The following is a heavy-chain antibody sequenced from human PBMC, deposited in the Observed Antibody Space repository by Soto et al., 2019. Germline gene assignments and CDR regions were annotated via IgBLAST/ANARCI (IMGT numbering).Heavy chain of an antibody. V-gene: IGHV4-39*01. CDR1: GGSISSSSYD. CDR3: ARSMGYYYDSSGLFAFDY. Sequence: SETLSLTCTVSGGSISSSSYDGGWIRQPPGKGLEWIGSIYYSGSTYYNPSLKSRVTISVDTSKNQFSLKLSSVTAADTAVYYCARSMGYYYDSSGLFAFDYWGQGTLVTVSS. CDR2: IYYSGST. D-gene: IGHD3-22*01. J-gene: IGHJ4*02.